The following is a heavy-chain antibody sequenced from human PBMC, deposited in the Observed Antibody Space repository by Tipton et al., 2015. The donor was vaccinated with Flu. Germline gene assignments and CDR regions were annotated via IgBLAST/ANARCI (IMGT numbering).Heavy chain of an antibody. CDR3: ARDHQWLRTSANWFDP. CDR1: GGSISSYTYY. Sequence: GLVKPSETLSLTCTVSGGSISSYTYYWGWFRQSPGTGLEWIGSIYYSGTTYYSPSLKSRVTMSIDTSKNQFSLKLTSVTAADTAVYHCARDHQWLRTSANWFDPWGQGTLVTVSS. D-gene: IGHD6-19*01. CDR2: IYYSGTT. J-gene: IGHJ5*02. V-gene: IGHV4-39*07.